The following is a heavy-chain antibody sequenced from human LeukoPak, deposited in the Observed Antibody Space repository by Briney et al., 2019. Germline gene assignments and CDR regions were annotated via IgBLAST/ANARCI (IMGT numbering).Heavy chain of an antibody. Sequence: GGSLRLSCAASGFTFSSYAMSWVRQAPGKGLEWVSAISGSGGSTYYADSVRGRFTISRDNSKNTLYLQMNSLRAEDTAVYYCAKWGFVSSQASWWLADYYFDYWGQGTLVTVSS. CDR1: GFTFSSYA. D-gene: IGHD2-15*01. V-gene: IGHV3-23*01. CDR3: AKWGFVSSQASWWLADYYFDY. CDR2: ISGSGGST. J-gene: IGHJ4*02.